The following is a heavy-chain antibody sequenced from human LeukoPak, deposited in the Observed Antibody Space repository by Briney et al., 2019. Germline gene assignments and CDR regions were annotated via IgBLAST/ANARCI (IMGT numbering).Heavy chain of an antibody. Sequence: GESLQISCQGSGSSFSSYWIGWVRQLSGKGLEWMGILYPGDSETRYSPSFQGQVTISADKSISTAYLQWSSLKASDTATYYCARRGSSGWFFDYWGQGTLVTVSS. CDR1: GSSFSSYW. J-gene: IGHJ4*02. CDR3: ARRGSSGWFFDY. CDR2: LYPGDSET. D-gene: IGHD6-19*01. V-gene: IGHV5-51*01.